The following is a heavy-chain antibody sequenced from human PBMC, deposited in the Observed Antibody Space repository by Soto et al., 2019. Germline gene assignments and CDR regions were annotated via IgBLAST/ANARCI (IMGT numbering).Heavy chain of an antibody. D-gene: IGHD2-21*02. V-gene: IGHV4-30-4*01. CDR1: GGSISSGDYY. J-gene: IGHJ4*02. CDR3: ARVGSGYCGGDCYSYYFDY. Sequence: QVQLQESGPGLVKPSQTLSLTCTVSGGSISSGDYYWSWIRQPPGKGLEWIGYINYSGSTYYNPSLKSRVTISVDTSKNQFSLKLSSVTAADTAVYYCARVGSGYCGGDCYSYYFDYWGQGTLVTVSS. CDR2: INYSGST.